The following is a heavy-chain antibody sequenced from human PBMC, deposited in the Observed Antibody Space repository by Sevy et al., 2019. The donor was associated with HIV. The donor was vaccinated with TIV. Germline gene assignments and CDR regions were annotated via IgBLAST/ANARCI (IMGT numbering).Heavy chain of an antibody. J-gene: IGHJ6*02. V-gene: IGHV4-39*01. CDR2: IYYSGST. CDR1: GGSISSSSYY. Sequence: SETLSLTCTVSGGSISSSSYYWGWIRQPPGKGLEWIGSIYYSGSTYYNPSLKSRVTISVDTSKNQFSLTLSSVTAADTAVYYCARQRNYYDSSGYYRGKDYYYGMDVWGQGTTVTVSS. CDR3: ARQRNYYDSSGYYRGKDYYYGMDV. D-gene: IGHD3-22*01.